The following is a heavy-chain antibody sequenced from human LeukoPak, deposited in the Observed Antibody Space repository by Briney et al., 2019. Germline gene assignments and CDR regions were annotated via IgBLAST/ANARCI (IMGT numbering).Heavy chain of an antibody. CDR3: SRHEALPGDY. D-gene: IGHD2-21*02. CDR1: GVTFSGAT. CDR2: IRTKANNYAT. J-gene: IGHJ4*02. V-gene: IGHV3-73*01. Sequence: GGSLRLSCAASGVTFSGATVHWVRQASGKGPDWVGHIRTKANNYATAYAASVKGRFTISRDDSKNTAYLQMNSLKTEDTAVYYCSRHEALPGDYWGQGTLVTVSS.